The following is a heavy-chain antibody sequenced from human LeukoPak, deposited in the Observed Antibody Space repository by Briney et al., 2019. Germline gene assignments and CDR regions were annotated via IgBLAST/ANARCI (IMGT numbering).Heavy chain of an antibody. J-gene: IGHJ4*02. V-gene: IGHV3-23*01. Sequence: GGSLRLSCAASGFTFSSHPMGWVRQAPGKGLEWVSAISGSGLSTFYADSVKGRFTISRDNSENTVYLQMSSLRAEDTAVYFCAKHDSGYFRSHDYWGQGTLVTVSS. CDR2: ISGSGLST. CDR3: AKHDSGYFRSHDY. D-gene: IGHD3-22*01. CDR1: GFTFSSHP.